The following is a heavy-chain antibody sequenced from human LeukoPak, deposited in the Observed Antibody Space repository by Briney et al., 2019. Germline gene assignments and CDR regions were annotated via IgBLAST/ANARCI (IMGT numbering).Heavy chain of an antibody. J-gene: IGHJ4*02. CDR1: GYTFTGYY. Sequence: SVKVSCKASGYTFTGYYMHWVRQAPGQGLEWMGWISAYNGNTNYAQKRKGRVTMTTDTSTSTAYMELRSLRSDDTAVYYCAREERQWLEYYFDYWGQGTLVTVSS. CDR3: AREERQWLEYYFDY. D-gene: IGHD6-19*01. V-gene: IGHV1-18*04. CDR2: ISAYNGNT.